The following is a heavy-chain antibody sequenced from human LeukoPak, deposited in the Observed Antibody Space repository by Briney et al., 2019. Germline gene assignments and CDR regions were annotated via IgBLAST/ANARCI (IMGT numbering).Heavy chain of an antibody. J-gene: IGHJ4*02. CDR3: ARGRSGDDSSGYYYAPNFDY. V-gene: IGHV4-34*01. CDR2: INHSGST. Sequence: SETLSLTCAVYGGSFSGCYWSWIRQPPGKGLEWIGEINHSGSTNYNPSLKSRVTISVDTSKNQFSLKLSSVTAADTAVYYCARGRSGDDSSGYYYAPNFDYWGQGTLVTVSS. D-gene: IGHD3-22*01. CDR1: GGSFSGCY.